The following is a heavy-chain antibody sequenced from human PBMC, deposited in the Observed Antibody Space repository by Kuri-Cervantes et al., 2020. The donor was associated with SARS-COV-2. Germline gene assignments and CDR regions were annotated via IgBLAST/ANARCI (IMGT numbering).Heavy chain of an antibody. D-gene: IGHD3-16*01. CDR3: ARSPGGAEGDY. J-gene: IGHJ4*02. CDR1: GFTFSSYS. CDR2: ISSSSSYI. V-gene: IGHV3-21*01. Sequence: GGSLRLSCAASGFTFSSYSMNWVRQAPGKALEWVSSISSSSSYIYYADSVKGRFTISRDNAMNSLYLQMNSLRAEDTAVYYCARSPGGAEGDYWGQGTLVTVSS.